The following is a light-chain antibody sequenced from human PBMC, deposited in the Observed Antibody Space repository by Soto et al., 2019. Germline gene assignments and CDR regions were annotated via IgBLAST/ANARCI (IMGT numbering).Light chain of an antibody. V-gene: IGKV1-5*01. CDR3: QQYNNYSGT. Sequence: DIQVTQSPPTLSAHVGDRVTITCRASQSIVSWLAWYQQKPGKAPKLLIYDASTLASGVPSRFSGSGSGTEFTLTITSLQPDDFATYYCQQYNNYSGTFGRGTKVEIK. CDR1: QSIVSW. J-gene: IGKJ1*01. CDR2: DAS.